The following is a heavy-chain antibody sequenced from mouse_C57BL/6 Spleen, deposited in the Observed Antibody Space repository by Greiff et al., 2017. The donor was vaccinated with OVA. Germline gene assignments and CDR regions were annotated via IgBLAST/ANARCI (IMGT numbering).Heavy chain of an antibody. J-gene: IGHJ2*01. D-gene: IGHD1-1*01. CDR2: INPSNGGT. V-gene: IGHV1-53*01. CDR3: ARGDTTVVERNYFDY. Sequence: QVQLQQPGTELVKPGASVKLSCKASGYTFTSYWMHWVKQRPGQGLEWIGNINPSNGGTNYNEKFKSKATLTVDKSSSTAYMQLSSLTSEDSAVYDCARGDTTVVERNYFDYWGQGTTLTVSS. CDR1: GYTFTSYW.